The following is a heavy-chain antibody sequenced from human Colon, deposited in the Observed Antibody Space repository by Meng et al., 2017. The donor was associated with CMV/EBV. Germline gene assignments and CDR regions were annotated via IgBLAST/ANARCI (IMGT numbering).Heavy chain of an antibody. CDR2: ISVNSIG. J-gene: IGHJ6*02. Sequence: SLKISCVGSGFRFDHYGMHWVRQVPGKGLEWVSGISVNSIGEYSESVKGRFTISRDNAKNSLYLQMNSLKPEDTALYYRVKDMSVTNWGSGGLDVWGQGTTVTVSS. D-gene: IGHD3-10*01. CDR1: GFRFDHYG. V-gene: IGHV3-9*01. CDR3: VKDMSVTNWGSGGLDV.